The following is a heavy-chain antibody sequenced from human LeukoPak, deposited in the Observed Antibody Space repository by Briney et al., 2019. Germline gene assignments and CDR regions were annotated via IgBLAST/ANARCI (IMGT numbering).Heavy chain of an antibody. CDR2: ISSSSSYI. Sequence: GGSLRLSCAAPGSGFSGVEMNWVRQAPGKGLEWVSSISSSSSYIYYADSVKGRFTISRDNAKNSLYLQMNSLRAEDTAVYYCAREGFSSWHQKVYYYYGMDVWGQGTTVTVSS. D-gene: IGHD6-13*01. V-gene: IGHV3-21*01. J-gene: IGHJ6*02. CDR3: AREGFSSWHQKVYYYYGMDV. CDR1: GSGFSGVE.